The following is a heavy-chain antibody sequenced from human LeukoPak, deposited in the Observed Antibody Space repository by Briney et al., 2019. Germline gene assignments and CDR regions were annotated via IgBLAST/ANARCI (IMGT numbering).Heavy chain of an antibody. CDR3: ARQAPTSSSWYVAAQRGRYYFDY. J-gene: IGHJ4*02. CDR1: GGSISSSSNY. D-gene: IGHD6-13*01. V-gene: IGHV4-39*01. Sequence: PSETLSLTCTVSGGSISSSSNYWGWIRQPPGKGLEWNGSIYYSGSTYYNPSLKSRVTISVDTSKNQFSLKLSSVTAADTAVYYCARQAPTSSSWYVAAQRGRYYFDYWGQGTLVTVSS. CDR2: IYYSGST.